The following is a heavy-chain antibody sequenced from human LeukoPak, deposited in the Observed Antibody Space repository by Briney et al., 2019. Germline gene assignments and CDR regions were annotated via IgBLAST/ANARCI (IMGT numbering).Heavy chain of an antibody. CDR2: ISSSSSYI. CDR1: GFTFSSYS. D-gene: IGHD6-19*01. V-gene: IGHV3-21*01. J-gene: IGHJ4*02. Sequence: PGGSLRLSCAASGFTFSSYSMNWVRQAPGKGLEWVSSISSSSSYIYYADSVKGRFTISRDNSKNTLYLQMNSLRAEDTAVYYCARGVSSGWYGGVDYWGQGTLVTVSS. CDR3: ARGVSSGWYGGVDY.